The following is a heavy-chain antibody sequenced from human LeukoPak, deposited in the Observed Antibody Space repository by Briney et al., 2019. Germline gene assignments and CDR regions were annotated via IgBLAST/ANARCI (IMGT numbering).Heavy chain of an antibody. CDR1: GGTFSSYA. Sequence: GASVKVSCKASGGTFSSYAISWVRQAPGQGLEWMGRIIPILGIANYAQKFQGRVTITADKSTSTAYVELSSLRSEDTAVYYCGTNMLGYYYYGMDVWGQGTTVTVSS. CDR2: IIPILGIA. CDR3: GTNMLGYYYYGMDV. D-gene: IGHD2-8*01. V-gene: IGHV1-69*04. J-gene: IGHJ6*02.